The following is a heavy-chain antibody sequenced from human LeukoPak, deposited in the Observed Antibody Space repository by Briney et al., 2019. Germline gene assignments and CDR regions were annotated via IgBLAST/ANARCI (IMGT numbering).Heavy chain of an antibody. Sequence: GRSLRLSCAASGFTFSSYGMGWVRQAPGKGLEWVAVISYDGSNKYYAGSVKDRFTISRDNSKNTLYLQMNSLRAEDTAVYYCAKGGHYDSSGYYIQIDWGQGTLVTVSS. CDR1: GFTFSSYG. J-gene: IGHJ4*02. CDR2: ISYDGSNK. CDR3: AKGGHYDSSGYYIQID. V-gene: IGHV3-30*18. D-gene: IGHD3-22*01.